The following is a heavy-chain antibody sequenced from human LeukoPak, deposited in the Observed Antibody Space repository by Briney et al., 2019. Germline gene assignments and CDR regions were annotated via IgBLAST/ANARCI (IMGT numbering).Heavy chain of an antibody. CDR3: ARGHGITGTPYNWFDP. D-gene: IGHD1-20*01. CDR2: IYTSGST. Sequence: SQTLSLTCTVSGGSLSSYFCSWIRQPAGQGLEWIGRIYTSGSTNYNPSLKTRVTMSVDTSKHQITLTLSSLPAADTAAHYCARGHGITGTPYNWFDPCGQGTLVTVSS. CDR1: GGSLSSYF. J-gene: IGHJ5*02. V-gene: IGHV4-4*07.